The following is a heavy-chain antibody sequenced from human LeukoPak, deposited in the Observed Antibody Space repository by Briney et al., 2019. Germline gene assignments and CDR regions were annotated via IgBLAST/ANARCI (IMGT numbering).Heavy chain of an antibody. D-gene: IGHD3-16*02. Sequence: PGRSLRLSCAASGFTFSNAWMSWVRQAPGKGLEWVGRIKSKTDGGTTDYAAPVKGRFTISRDDSKNTLYLQMNSLKTEDTAVYYCTTPSLYDYVWGSYRERDAFDIWGQGTMVTVSS. CDR3: TTPSLYDYVWGSYRERDAFDI. CDR2: IKSKTDGGTT. V-gene: IGHV3-15*01. J-gene: IGHJ3*02. CDR1: GFTFSNAW.